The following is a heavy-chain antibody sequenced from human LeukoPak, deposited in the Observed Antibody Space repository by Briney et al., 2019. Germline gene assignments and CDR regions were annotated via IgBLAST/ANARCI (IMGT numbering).Heavy chain of an antibody. CDR2: IYYSGST. D-gene: IGHD2-15*01. CDR1: GGSFSGYY. J-gene: IGHJ4*02. V-gene: IGHV4-59*08. CDR3: ARQRVSAGYCSGGSCLAHFDY. Sequence: SETLSLTCAVYGGSFSGYYWSWIRQPPGKGLEWIGYIYYSGSTNYNPSLKSRVTISVDTSKNQFSLKLSSVTAADTAVYYCARQRVSAGYCSGGSCLAHFDYWGQGTLVTVSS.